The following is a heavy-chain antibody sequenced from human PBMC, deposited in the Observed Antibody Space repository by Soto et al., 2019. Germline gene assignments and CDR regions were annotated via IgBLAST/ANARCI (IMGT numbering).Heavy chain of an antibody. CDR3: ASEIVTGGMNNSFAP. CDR1: GGTVASSHW. D-gene: IGHD2-21*02. V-gene: IGHV4-4*02. J-gene: IGHJ5*02. Sequence: QVQLQESGPRLVKPSGSLSLTCGVSGGTVASSHWWSWVRQSPGGGLEWFGNVYHTGDTNFHPSLQSRATISADKSNNPFSLRLNSLTAADTAVYFCASEIVTGGMNNSFAPWGAGTLVTFAS. CDR2: VYHTGDT.